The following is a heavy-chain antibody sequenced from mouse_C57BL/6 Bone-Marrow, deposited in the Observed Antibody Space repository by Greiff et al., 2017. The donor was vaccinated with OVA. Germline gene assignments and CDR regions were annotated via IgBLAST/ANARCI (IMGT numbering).Heavy chain of an antibody. V-gene: IGHV1-53*01. CDR1: GYTFTSYW. Sequence: QVQLQQPGTELVKPGASVKLSCKASGYTFTSYWMHWVKQRPGQGLEWIGNINPSNGGTNYNEKFKGKATLTVDKSSSTAYMELRSLTSEDTAVYYCARSGYDYDDLYYAMDYWGQGTSVTVSS. D-gene: IGHD2-4*01. CDR3: ARSGYDYDDLYYAMDY. J-gene: IGHJ4*01. CDR2: INPSNGGT.